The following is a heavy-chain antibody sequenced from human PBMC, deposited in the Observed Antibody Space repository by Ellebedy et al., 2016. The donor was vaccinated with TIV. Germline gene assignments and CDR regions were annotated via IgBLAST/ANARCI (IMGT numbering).Heavy chain of an antibody. V-gene: IGHV3-66*01. J-gene: IGHJ6*02. D-gene: IGHD4/OR15-4a*01. CDR3: ARGGDYAGV. Sequence: GGSLRLXCAASGFTVSSHYMRWVRQAPGKGLEWVSFIYSRGTTYYADSVKGRFTISRDSSKNTMYLQMNSLRAEDTAVYYCARGGDYAGVWGQGTTVTVSS. CDR1: GFTVSSHY. CDR2: IYSRGTT.